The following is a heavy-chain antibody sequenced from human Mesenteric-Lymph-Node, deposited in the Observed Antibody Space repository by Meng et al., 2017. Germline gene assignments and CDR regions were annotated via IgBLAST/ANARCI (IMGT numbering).Heavy chain of an antibody. J-gene: IGHJ6*04. CDR1: GYIFTSYD. D-gene: IGHD6-6*01. Sequence: ASVKVSCKASGYIFTSYDINWVRQATGQGVEWMGWMNPNSGNTGYAQKFQGRVNMTRNTSISTAYMGLSSLRSDDTAVYYCARHIAARFYYYGMDVWGKGTTVTVSS. V-gene: IGHV1-8*01. CDR3: ARHIAARFYYYGMDV. CDR2: MNPNSGNT.